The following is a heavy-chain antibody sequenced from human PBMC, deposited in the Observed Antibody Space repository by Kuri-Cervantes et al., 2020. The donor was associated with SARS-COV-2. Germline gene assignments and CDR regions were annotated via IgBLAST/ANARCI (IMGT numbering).Heavy chain of an antibody. D-gene: IGHD2-2*01. Sequence: GESLKISCAASGFTFSSYSMNWVRQAPGKGLEWVSYISSSSSTIYYADSVKGRFTISRDNAKNSLYLQMNSLRAEDTAVYYCAREGHEIVVVPAATSYYYYGMDVWGQGTTVTVSS. V-gene: IGHV3-48*04. CDR3: AREGHEIVVVPAATSYYYYGMDV. CDR2: ISSSSSTI. J-gene: IGHJ6*02. CDR1: GFTFSSYS.